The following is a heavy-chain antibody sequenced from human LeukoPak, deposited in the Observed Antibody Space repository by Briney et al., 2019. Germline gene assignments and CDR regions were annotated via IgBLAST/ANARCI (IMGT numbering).Heavy chain of an antibody. Sequence: ASVKVSCKASGYTFTSYGISWVRQAPGQGLEWMGWISAYNGNINYAQKLQGRVTMTTDTSTSTAYMELRSLRSDDTAVYYCARDPTVTTTPGTDYWGQGTLVTVSS. J-gene: IGHJ4*02. V-gene: IGHV1-18*01. D-gene: IGHD4-17*01. CDR3: ARDPTVTTTPGTDY. CDR2: ISAYNGNI. CDR1: GYTFTSYG.